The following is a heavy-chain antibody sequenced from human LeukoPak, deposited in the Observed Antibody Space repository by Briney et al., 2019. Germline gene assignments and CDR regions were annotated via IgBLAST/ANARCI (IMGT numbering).Heavy chain of an antibody. V-gene: IGHV4-34*01. CDR2: INHSGRT. J-gene: IGHJ3*02. D-gene: IGHD2-2*01. CDR3: ASLNSNIVVVPAAMGLWSNDAFDI. CDR1: GGSFSGYY. Sequence: SETLSLTCAVYGGSFSGYYWSWIRQPPGKGLEWIGEINHSGRTNYNPSLKSRVTVSVDTSKNQFSLKLSSVTAADTAVYYCASLNSNIVVVPAAMGLWSNDAFDIWGQGTMVTVSS.